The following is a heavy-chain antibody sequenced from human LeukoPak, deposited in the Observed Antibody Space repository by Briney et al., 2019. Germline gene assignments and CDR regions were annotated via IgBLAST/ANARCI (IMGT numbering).Heavy chain of an antibody. J-gene: IGHJ4*02. D-gene: IGHD1-26*01. CDR1: GYTFTSYD. CDR2: MNPNSGNT. Sequence: ASVKVSCKASGYTFTSYDINWVRQATGQGLEWMGWMNPNSGNTGYAQNFQGRVTVTRNTSISTAYMELSSLRSEDTTVYYCARVGYSNSYDYWGQGTLVTVSS. CDR3: ARVGYSNSYDY. V-gene: IGHV1-8*01.